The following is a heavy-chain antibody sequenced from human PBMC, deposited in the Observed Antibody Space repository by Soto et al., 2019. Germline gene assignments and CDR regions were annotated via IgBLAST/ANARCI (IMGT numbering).Heavy chain of an antibody. CDR3: ARESWDLPEDY. J-gene: IGHJ4*02. D-gene: IGHD6-13*01. Sequence: GGSLILSCAASGFTFSTYAMHWVRQAPGKGLERVAVISYDGSSKYYADSVQGRFTISKDNSKNTVYLQMNSLRGEDTAVYYCARESWDLPEDYWGQGTPVTVSS. CDR1: GFTFSTYA. CDR2: ISYDGSSK. V-gene: IGHV3-30-3*01.